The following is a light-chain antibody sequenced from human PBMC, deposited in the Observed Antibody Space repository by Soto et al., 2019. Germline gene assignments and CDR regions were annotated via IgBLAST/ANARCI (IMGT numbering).Light chain of an antibody. CDR3: SSYTSSSTYV. Sequence: QSALTQPASVSGSPGQSIAISCTGTSSDIGGYNYVSWYQQHSGKAPKLMIFGVSSRPSGVSDRFSGSKSGNTASLTISGLQSEDEADYYCSSYTSSSTYVFGTGTKVTVL. V-gene: IGLV2-14*01. CDR2: GVS. J-gene: IGLJ1*01. CDR1: SSDIGGYNY.